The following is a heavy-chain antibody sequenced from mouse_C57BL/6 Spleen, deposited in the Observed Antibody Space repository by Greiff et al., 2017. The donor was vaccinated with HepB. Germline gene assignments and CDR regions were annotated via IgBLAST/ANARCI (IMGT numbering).Heavy chain of an antibody. CDR3: ARGYYYGSSPFAMDY. CDR2: INPSNGGT. D-gene: IGHD1-1*01. Sequence: QVQLQQPGTELVKPGASVKLSCKASGYTFTSYWMHWVKQRPGPGLEWIGNINPSNGGTTYNEKFKSKATLTVDQSSSTAYMQLSSLTSEYSAVYYCARGYYYGSSPFAMDYWGQGTSVTVSS. J-gene: IGHJ4*01. CDR1: GYTFTSYW. V-gene: IGHV1-53*01.